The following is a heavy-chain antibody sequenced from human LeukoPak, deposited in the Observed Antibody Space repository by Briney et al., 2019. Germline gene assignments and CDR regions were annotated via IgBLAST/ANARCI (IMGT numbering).Heavy chain of an antibody. Sequence: SQTLSLTCAISGDSVSSNSAAWNWIRQSPSRGLEWLGRTYYRSKWYNDYAVSVKSRITINPDTSKNQFSLQLNSVTPEDTAVYYCAKSSIAARRLLGDFDYWGQGTLVTVSS. V-gene: IGHV6-1*01. D-gene: IGHD6-6*01. CDR3: AKSSIAARRLLGDFDY. CDR1: GDSVSSNSAA. CDR2: TYYRSKWYN. J-gene: IGHJ4*02.